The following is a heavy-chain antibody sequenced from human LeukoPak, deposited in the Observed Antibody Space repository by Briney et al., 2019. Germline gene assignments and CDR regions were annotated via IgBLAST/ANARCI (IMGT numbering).Heavy chain of an antibody. CDR2: INPNSGGT. V-gene: IGHV1-2*02. Sequence: ASVKVSCKASGYTFTGYYMHWVRQAPGQGLEWMRWINPNSGGTNYAQKFQGRVTMTRDTSISTAYMELSRLRSDDTAVYYCARVYSSSWYAYYFDYWGQGTLVTVSS. J-gene: IGHJ4*02. CDR1: GYTFTGYY. D-gene: IGHD6-13*01. CDR3: ARVYSSSWYAYYFDY.